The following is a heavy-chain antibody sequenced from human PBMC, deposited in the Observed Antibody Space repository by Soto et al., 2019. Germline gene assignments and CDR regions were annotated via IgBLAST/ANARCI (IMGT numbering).Heavy chain of an antibody. V-gene: IGHV1-69*08. CDR1: GGTFSSYT. J-gene: IGHJ6*02. CDR3: ARDDYQWRYCDYSPYYYYGMDV. Sequence: QVQLVQSGAEVKKPGSSVKVSCKASGGTFSSYTISWVRQAPGQGLEWMGRIIPILGIANYAQKFQGRVTITADKSTSTAYMELSSLRSEDTAVYYCARDDYQWRYCDYSPYYYYGMDVWGQGTTVTVSS. D-gene: IGHD4-17*01. CDR2: IIPILGIA.